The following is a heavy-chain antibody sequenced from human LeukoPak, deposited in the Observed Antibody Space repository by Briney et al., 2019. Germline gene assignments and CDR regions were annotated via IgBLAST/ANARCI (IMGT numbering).Heavy chain of an antibody. CDR2: ISSSGSTI. CDR3: ARERMWGSGAFDI. CDR1: GIIFSSYS. J-gene: IGHJ3*02. V-gene: IGHV3-48*04. Sequence: GGSLRLSCAASGIIFSSYSMNWVRQAPGKGLDWVSYISSSGSTIYYADSVKGRFTISRDNTKNSLYLQMNSLRAEDTAVYYCARERMWGSGAFDIWGQGTMVTVSS. D-gene: IGHD7-27*01.